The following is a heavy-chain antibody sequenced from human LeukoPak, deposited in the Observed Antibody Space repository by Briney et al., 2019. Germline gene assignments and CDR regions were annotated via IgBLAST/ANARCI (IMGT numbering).Heavy chain of an antibody. Sequence: PGRSLRLSCAASGFTFSSYAMHWVRQAPGKGLEWVAVISYDGSNKYYADSVKGRFTISRDNSKSTLYLQMNSLRAEDTAVYYCARDGWDQGAFDIWVQGTMVTVSS. CDR3: ARDGWDQGAFDI. D-gene: IGHD6-19*01. CDR2: ISYDGSNK. J-gene: IGHJ3*02. V-gene: IGHV3-30*04. CDR1: GFTFSSYA.